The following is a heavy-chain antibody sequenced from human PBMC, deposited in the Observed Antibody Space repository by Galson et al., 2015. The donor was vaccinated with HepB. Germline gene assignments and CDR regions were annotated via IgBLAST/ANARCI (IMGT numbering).Heavy chain of an antibody. J-gene: IGHJ3*02. CDR1: GFTFSTYG. V-gene: IGHV3-23*01. Sequence: SLRLSCAASGFTFSTYGMSWVRQAPGKGLELVAVISDIGGNTNYADSVKGRFTISRDNSKNTLYLQMITLRAEDTAVYYCARNNGSLTTVTAHAFFDIWGQGTMVTVSS. CDR2: ISDIGGNT. CDR3: ARNNGSLTTVTAHAFFDI. D-gene: IGHD4-17*01.